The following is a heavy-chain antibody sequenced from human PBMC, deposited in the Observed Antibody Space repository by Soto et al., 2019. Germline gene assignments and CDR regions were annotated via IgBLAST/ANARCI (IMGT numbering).Heavy chain of an antibody. CDR1: GYTFTSYA. Sequence: QVQLVQSGAEVKKPGASVKVSCKASGYTFTSYAMHWVRQAPGQRLEWMGWINAGNGNTKYSQKFQGRVTITRDTSASTAYMELSSLRSEDTAVYYCARDRYYDSSGYYFDYWGQGSLVTVSS. J-gene: IGHJ4*02. CDR3: ARDRYYDSSGYYFDY. D-gene: IGHD3-22*01. CDR2: INAGNGNT. V-gene: IGHV1-3*01.